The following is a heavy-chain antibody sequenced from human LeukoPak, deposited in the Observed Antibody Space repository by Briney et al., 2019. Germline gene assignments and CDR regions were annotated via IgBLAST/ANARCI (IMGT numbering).Heavy chain of an antibody. J-gene: IGHJ6*02. Sequence: GGSLRLSCAASGFSFSSYGMHWVRQAPGKGLERVAFISYDGTNKYYADSVKGRFTISRDSSKNTVYLQMDSLRAEDTAVYYCARVAATLLPPYYYYYGMDVWGQGTTVTVSS. D-gene: IGHD2-15*01. CDR1: GFSFSSYG. V-gene: IGHV3-30*03. CDR3: ARVAATLLPPYYYYYGMDV. CDR2: ISYDGTNK.